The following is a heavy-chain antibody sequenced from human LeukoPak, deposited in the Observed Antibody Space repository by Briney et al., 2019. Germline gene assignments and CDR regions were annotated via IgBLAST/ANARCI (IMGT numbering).Heavy chain of an antibody. CDR1: GYTFTSYD. D-gene: IGHD4-23*01. V-gene: IGHV1-8*01. J-gene: IGHJ6*02. CDR3: ARGDYGGTLYYGMDV. Sequence: ASVKVSCKASGYTFTSYDINWVRQATGQGLEWMGWMNPNSGNTGYAQKFQGRVTMTRNTSMSTAYMELSSLRSEDTAVYYCARGDYGGTLYYGMDVWGQGTTVTVSS. CDR2: MNPNSGNT.